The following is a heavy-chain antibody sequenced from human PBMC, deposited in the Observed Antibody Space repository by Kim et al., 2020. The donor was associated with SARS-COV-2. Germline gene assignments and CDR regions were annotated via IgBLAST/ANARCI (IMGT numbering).Heavy chain of an antibody. Sequence: GGSLRLSCAASGFTFSSYDMHWVRQAPGKGLEWVSAICTAGDTYYPASVKGRFTISRENAKNSSYLQMNSLRAGDTAVYYCATGGGSGSCSGEAFDIWGQGTMVTVSS. D-gene: IGHD3-10*01. CDR2: ICTAGDT. J-gene: IGHJ3*02. CDR1: GFTFSSYD. CDR3: ATGGGSGSCSGEAFDI. V-gene: IGHV3-13*04.